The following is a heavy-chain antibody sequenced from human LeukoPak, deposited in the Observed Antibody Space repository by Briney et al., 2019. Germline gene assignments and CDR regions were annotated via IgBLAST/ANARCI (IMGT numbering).Heavy chain of an antibody. CDR2: INTNTGNP. J-gene: IGHJ6*02. V-gene: IGHV7-4-1*02. CDR3: ARDPWVDIVATGYYYGMDV. CDR1: GYTFTSYA. D-gene: IGHD5-12*01. Sequence: ASVKVSCKASGYTFTSYAMNWVRQAPGQGLEWMGWINTNTGNPTYAQGFTGRFVFSLDTSVSTAYLQISSLKAEDTAVYYCARDPWVDIVATGYYYGMDVWGQGTTVTVSS.